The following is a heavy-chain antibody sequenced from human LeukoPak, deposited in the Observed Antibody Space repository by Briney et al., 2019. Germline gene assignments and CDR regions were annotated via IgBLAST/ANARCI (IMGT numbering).Heavy chain of an antibody. D-gene: IGHD3-10*01. CDR3: ARIGSRYGSGVSDAFDI. J-gene: IGHJ3*02. V-gene: IGHV3-7*01. Sequence: PGGSLRLSCAASGFTFSSYWMSWVRQAPGKGLEWVANIKQDGSEKYYVDSVKGRFTISRDNAKNSLYLQMNSLRAEDTAVYYCARIGSRYGSGVSDAFDIWGQGTMVTVSS. CDR2: IKQDGSEK. CDR1: GFTFSSYW.